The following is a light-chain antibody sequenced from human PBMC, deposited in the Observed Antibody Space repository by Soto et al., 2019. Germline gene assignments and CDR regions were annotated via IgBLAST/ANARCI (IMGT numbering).Light chain of an antibody. Sequence: DIQMTQSPSTLSASVGDRVSITCRASQSLNSWLVWYQQKPGKAPKLLIYKTSTLESGVPSRFSGSGSGTEFTLTISSLQPEDFATYYCQQRETFGPGTKVDIK. CDR2: KTS. CDR3: QQRET. CDR1: QSLNSW. J-gene: IGKJ3*01. V-gene: IGKV1-5*03.